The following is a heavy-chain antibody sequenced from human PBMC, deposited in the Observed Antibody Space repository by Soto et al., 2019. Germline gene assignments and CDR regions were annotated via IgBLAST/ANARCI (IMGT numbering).Heavy chain of an antibody. CDR3: ARAREPEYSRAIFFDI. J-gene: IGHJ4*02. V-gene: IGHV3-53*01. Sequence: GSLLVPCTASGLTVSSSYMSGVRQAPGKGLQWVSVIYSAGSTYYANSVKGRFTISRDISTNMVYLQMSSLTDEDTAVSYCARAREPEYSRAIFFDIWGQGALVTVSA. CDR1: GLTVSSSY. CDR2: IYSAGST. D-gene: IGHD5-18*01.